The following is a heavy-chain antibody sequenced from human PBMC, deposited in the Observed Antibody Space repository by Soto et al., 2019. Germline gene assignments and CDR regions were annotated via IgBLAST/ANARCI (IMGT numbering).Heavy chain of an antibody. CDR3: AKDRSNSWSFDY. Sequence: GGSLRLSCAASGFIFSDHNMHWVRQAPGKGLEWVAVISYDGTNKYYADSVKGRFTISRDNSGNTLSLQMNSLGAGDTAVYYCAKDRSNSWSFDYWGQGTLVTVSS. V-gene: IGHV3-30*18. CDR2: ISYDGTNK. CDR1: GFIFSDHN. J-gene: IGHJ4*02. D-gene: IGHD6-13*01.